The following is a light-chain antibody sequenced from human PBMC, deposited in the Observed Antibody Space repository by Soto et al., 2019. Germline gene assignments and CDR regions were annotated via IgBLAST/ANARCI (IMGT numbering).Light chain of an antibody. J-gene: IGLJ2*01. CDR1: TSDVGGYNY. CDR3: SSYAGSKNFIL. Sequence: QSALTQPPSASGSPGQSVTISCTGTTSDVGGYNYVSWYQLHPDKVPKLIIYEVNKRPSGVPDSFSGSKSGSTASLTVSGLQAEDEADYFCSSYAGSKNFILFGGGTQLTVL. CDR2: EVN. V-gene: IGLV2-8*01.